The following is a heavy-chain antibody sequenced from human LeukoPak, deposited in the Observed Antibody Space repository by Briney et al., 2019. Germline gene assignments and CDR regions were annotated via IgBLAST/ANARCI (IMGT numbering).Heavy chain of an antibody. CDR2: IYYSGST. D-gene: IGHD7-27*01. Sequence: SETLSLTCTVSAGSIRSYHWTWIRQPPGKGLEWIGYIYYSGSTNYNPSLKSRVTISVDTSKNQFSLKLSSVTAADTAVYYCARGMWGQPFDYWGQGTLVTVSS. CDR1: AGSIRSYH. CDR3: ARGMWGQPFDY. V-gene: IGHV4-59*01. J-gene: IGHJ4*02.